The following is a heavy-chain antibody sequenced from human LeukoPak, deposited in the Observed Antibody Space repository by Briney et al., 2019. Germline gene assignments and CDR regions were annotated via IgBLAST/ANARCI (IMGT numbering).Heavy chain of an antibody. J-gene: IGHJ3*02. CDR2: ISSSSSYI. D-gene: IGHD1-26*01. CDR3: ARDQSGSYFAFDI. CDR1: GFTFSSYS. V-gene: IGHV3-21*01. Sequence: GGSLRLSCAASGFTFSSYSMNWVRQAPGKGLEWVSSISSSSSYIYYADSVKGRFTISRDNAKNSLYLQMNSLRAEDTAMYYCARDQSGSYFAFDIWGQGTMVTVSS.